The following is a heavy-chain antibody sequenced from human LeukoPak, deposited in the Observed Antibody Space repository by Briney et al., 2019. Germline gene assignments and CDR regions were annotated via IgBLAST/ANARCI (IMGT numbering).Heavy chain of an antibody. CDR2: ISGSGGST. Sequence: GGSLRLSCAASGFTFSSYGMSWVRQAPGKGLEWVSAISGSGGSTYYADSVKGRFTISRDNSKNTLYLQMNSLRAEDTAVYYCANLMDYDTEIFDYWGQGTLVTVSS. D-gene: IGHD3-9*01. CDR1: GFTFSSYG. J-gene: IGHJ4*02. CDR3: ANLMDYDTEIFDY. V-gene: IGHV3-23*01.